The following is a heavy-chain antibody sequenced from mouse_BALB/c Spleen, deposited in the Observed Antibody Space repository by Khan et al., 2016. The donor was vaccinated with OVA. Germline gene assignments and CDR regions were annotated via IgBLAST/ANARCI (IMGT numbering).Heavy chain of an antibody. CDR2: VSTCGDYT. D-gene: IGHD1-1*01. CDR3: ARVAYYYYSEGLAY. CDR1: GFTFSTYG. Sequence: EVELVESGGDVVKPGGSLKLSCAASGFTFSTYGMSWVRQTPDKRLEWVATVSTCGDYTYSPDTVKGRFTISRDNAKNTLYLQMSSLKSEDTAMFYCARVAYYYYSEGLAYWGQGTLVTVSA. J-gene: IGHJ3*01. V-gene: IGHV5-6*01.